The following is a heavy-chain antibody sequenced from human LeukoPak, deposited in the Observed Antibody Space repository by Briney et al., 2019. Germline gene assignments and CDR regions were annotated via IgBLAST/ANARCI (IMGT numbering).Heavy chain of an antibody. V-gene: IGHV3-48*03. CDR2: ISSSGSTT. D-gene: IGHD1-14*01. CDR1: GFTFTPYE. CDR3: AKVSVMKTGPYYYYGMDV. Sequence: GGSLRLSCAASGFTFTPYEMNWVRQAPGKGLEWVAYISSSGSTTYYADSVKGRFTISRDNAKNSLYLQMNSLRAEDTAVYYCAKVSVMKTGPYYYYGMDVWGQGTSVIVSS. J-gene: IGHJ6*02.